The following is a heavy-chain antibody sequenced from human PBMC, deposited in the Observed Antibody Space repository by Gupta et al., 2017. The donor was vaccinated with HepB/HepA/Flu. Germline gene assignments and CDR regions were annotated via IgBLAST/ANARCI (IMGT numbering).Heavy chain of an antibody. J-gene: IGHJ4*02. V-gene: IGHV3-48*02. D-gene: IGHD2-21*01. CDR1: GFTFRSYN. Sequence: EVQLVESGGGLVQPGGSLRLSCAAPGFTFRSYNMKWVRQAPGKGLEWVSYISNSGSIMYHADSVKGRFTISRDNAKNSLYLQINSLRDDDTAVYYCARERGQWGGDFFDYWGQGTLVTVSS. CDR2: ISNSGSIM. CDR3: ARERGQWGGDFFDY.